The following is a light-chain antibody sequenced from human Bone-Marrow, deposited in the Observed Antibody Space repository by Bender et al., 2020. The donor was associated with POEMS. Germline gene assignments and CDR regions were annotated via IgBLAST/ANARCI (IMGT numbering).Light chain of an antibody. Sequence: QSVLSQPPSASETPGQKVTISCSGSNSNIGINTVNWYQHLPGTAPKLLIYRDNQRPSGVPDRFSGSKSGPSGSLAISGLQAEDEADYYCCSYSGSDTIYVFGTGTKVTVL. CDR1: NSNIGINT. V-gene: IGLV1-44*01. J-gene: IGLJ1*01. CDR3: CSYSGSDTIYV. CDR2: RDN.